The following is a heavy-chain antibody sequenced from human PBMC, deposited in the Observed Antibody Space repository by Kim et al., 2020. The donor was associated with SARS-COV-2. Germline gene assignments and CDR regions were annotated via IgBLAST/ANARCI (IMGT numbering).Heavy chain of an antibody. Sequence: GGSLRLSCAASGFTFSSYGMHWVRQAPGKGLEWVAVIWYDGSNKYYADSVKGRFTISRDNSKNTLYLQMNSLRAEDTAVYYCAKDLGYSYGYGIYYYYGMDVWGQGTSVTVSS. V-gene: IGHV3-33*06. CDR1: GFTFSSYG. CDR3: AKDLGYSYGYGIYYYYGMDV. CDR2: IWYDGSNK. J-gene: IGHJ6*02. D-gene: IGHD5-18*01.